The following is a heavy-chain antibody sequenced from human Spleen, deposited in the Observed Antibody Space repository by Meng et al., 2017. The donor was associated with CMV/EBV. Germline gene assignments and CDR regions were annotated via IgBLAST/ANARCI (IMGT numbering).Heavy chain of an antibody. CDR3: ARDSPAGLPPYYYGADV. V-gene: IGHV4-31*03. J-gene: IGHJ6*02. D-gene: IGHD5-18*01. Sequence: SETLSLTCTVSGGSISSGGYYWSWIRQHPGKGLEWIGYIYYSGSTYYNPSLKSRVTISVDTSKNQFSLKLSSVTAADTAVYYCARDSPAGLPPYYYGADVWGQGTTVTVSS. CDR2: IYYSGST. CDR1: GGSISSGGYY.